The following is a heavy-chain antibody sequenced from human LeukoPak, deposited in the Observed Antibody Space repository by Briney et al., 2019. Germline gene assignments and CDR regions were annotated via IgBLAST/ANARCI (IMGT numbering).Heavy chain of an antibody. J-gene: IGHJ5*02. CDR2: IRDSGEA. CDR3: ARDRAALQDWVEFDP. D-gene: IGHD3/OR15-3a*01. CDR1: GFRVSDYY. Sequence: GGSLRLSCAVSGFRVSDYYMSWVRQAPGKGLEWIGLIRDSGEAFYADFVRGRFAISRDESENTLYLQMNSLRVEDTAVYFCARDRAALQDWVEFDPWGQGTPVIVSS. V-gene: IGHV3-66*03.